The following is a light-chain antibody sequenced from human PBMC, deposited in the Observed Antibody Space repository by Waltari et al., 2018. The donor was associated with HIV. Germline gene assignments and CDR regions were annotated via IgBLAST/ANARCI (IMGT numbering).Light chain of an antibody. CDR2: KDT. CDR3: QSADSSGGFRV. CDR1: SLPGQY. Sequence: SYDLTQPPSVSVSPGHTATITCSGYSLPGQYAYSYQQRPGQAPVAIIYKDTERPSGIPERFSGSSSGKTVTLIISEAQTEDEADYYCQSADSSGGFRVFGGGTRLSVL. J-gene: IGLJ3*02. V-gene: IGLV3-25*03.